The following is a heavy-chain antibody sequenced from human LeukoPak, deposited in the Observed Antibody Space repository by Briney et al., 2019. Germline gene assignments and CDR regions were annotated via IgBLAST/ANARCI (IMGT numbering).Heavy chain of an antibody. CDR1: VFTFSIYS. V-gene: IGHV3-21*01. Sequence: GGSLSLSCAASVFTFSIYSMNWVRQAPGKGLEWVSSISSSSSYIYYADSVNGRFTISRDNANNSLYQQMNSLRDEDTAVYYCATTFGVFWSGYPVDYWGQGTLVTVSS. J-gene: IGHJ4*02. CDR2: ISSSSSYI. CDR3: ATTFGVFWSGYPVDY. D-gene: IGHD3-3*01.